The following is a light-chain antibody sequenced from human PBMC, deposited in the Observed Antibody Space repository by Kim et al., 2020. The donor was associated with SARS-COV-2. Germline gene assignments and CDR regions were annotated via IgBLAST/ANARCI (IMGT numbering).Light chain of an antibody. V-gene: IGLV2-14*03. CDR1: SSDVGGYNS. CDR3: SSYTTTKTLV. J-gene: IGLJ3*02. CDR2: DVN. Sequence: GQSITISCTGTSSDVGGYNSVSWYQQHPGKAPKVMIYDVNNRPSGVSNRFSGSKSGNTASLTISGLQAEDEADYYCSSYTTTKTLVFGGGTQLTVL.